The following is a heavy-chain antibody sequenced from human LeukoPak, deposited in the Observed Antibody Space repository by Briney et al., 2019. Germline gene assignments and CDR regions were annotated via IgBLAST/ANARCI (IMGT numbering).Heavy chain of an antibody. D-gene: IGHD5-24*01. CDR1: GGSISTNHY. CDR3: ARGGGGYNYDY. Sequence: SETLSLTCTVSGGSISTNHYWNWIRQPAGKGLEWIGRIYISGSTNYNPSLKSRVTISVDTSKNQFSLKLSSVTAADTAVYYCARGGGGYNYDYWGQGTLVTVSS. J-gene: IGHJ4*02. V-gene: IGHV4-4*07. CDR2: IYISGST.